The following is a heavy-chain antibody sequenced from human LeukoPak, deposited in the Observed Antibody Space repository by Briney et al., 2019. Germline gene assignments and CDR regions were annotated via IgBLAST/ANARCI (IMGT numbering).Heavy chain of an antibody. CDR1: GYSFTSYW. V-gene: IGHV5-51*01. Sequence: GESLKISCKGSGYSFTSYWIGWVRQMPGKGLEWMGIIYPGDSDTRYSPSFQGQVTISADKSISTAYLQWSSLKASDTAMYYCARRSTFRDGPGDDAFDIWGQGTMVTVSS. CDR2: IYPGDSDT. D-gene: IGHD5-24*01. J-gene: IGHJ3*02. CDR3: ARRSTFRDGPGDDAFDI.